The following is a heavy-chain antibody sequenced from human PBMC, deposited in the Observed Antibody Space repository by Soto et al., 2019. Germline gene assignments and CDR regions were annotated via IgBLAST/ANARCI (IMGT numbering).Heavy chain of an antibody. CDR1: GFTFSSYA. V-gene: IGHV3-23*01. Sequence: EVQLLESGGGLVQPGGSLRLSCAASGFTFSSYAMSWVRQAPGKGLEWVSAISGSGGSTYYADSVKGRFTISRDNSKNTLYLQMNSFSAEDTAVYYCAKYETATIYYYFDYWGQGTLVTVSS. CDR2: ISGSGGST. J-gene: IGHJ4*02. D-gene: IGHD2-15*01. CDR3: AKYETATIYYYFDY.